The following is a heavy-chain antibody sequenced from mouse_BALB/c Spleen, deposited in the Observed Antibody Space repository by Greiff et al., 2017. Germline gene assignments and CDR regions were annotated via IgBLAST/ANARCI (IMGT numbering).Heavy chain of an antibody. CDR1: GYTFTSYY. Sequence: QVQLQQPGAELVKPGASVKLSCKASGYTFTSYYMYWVKQRPGQGLEWIGGINPSNGGTNFNEKFKSKATLTVDKSSSTAYMQLSSLTSEDSAVYYCTRFITTGWFAYWGQGTLVTVSA. J-gene: IGHJ3*01. CDR3: TRFITTGWFAY. CDR2: INPSNGGT. D-gene: IGHD1-2*01. V-gene: IGHV1S81*02.